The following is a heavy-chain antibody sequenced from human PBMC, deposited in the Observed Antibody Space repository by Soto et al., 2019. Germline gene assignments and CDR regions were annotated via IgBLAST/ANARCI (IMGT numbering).Heavy chain of an antibody. V-gene: IGHV4-31*03. J-gene: IGHJ4*02. CDR1: GDSINSGANY. Sequence: QVQLQESGPGLVKPSQTLSLTCTVSGDSINSGANYWSWIRQHPGKGLEWIGYIYYSGSAYYNPSLGSRVTMSVDTSKNQFSLKLSSVTAADTAVYYCARGRDYFESSGYTIDYWGQGTLVTVSS. CDR3: ARGRDYFESSGYTIDY. CDR2: IYYSGSA. D-gene: IGHD3-22*01.